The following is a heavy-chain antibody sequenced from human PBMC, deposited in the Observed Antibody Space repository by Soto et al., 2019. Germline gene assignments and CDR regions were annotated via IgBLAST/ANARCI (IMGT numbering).Heavy chain of an antibody. CDR3: AKDQGWLQGYYYYGMDV. CDR2: ISGSGGST. D-gene: IGHD5-18*01. V-gene: IGHV3-23*01. J-gene: IGHJ6*02. CDR1: GFTFSSYA. Sequence: PGGSLRLSCAASGFTFSSYAMSWVRQAPGKGLEWVSAISGSGGSTYYADSVKGRFTISRDNSKNTLYLQMNSLRDEDTAVYYCAKDQGWLQGYYYYGMDVWGQGTTVTVS.